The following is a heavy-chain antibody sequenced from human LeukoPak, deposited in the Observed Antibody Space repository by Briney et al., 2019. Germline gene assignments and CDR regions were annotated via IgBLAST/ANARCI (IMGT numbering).Heavy chain of an antibody. Sequence: AGGSLRLSCAASGFTFSSYSMNWVRQAPGKGLEWVSSISSSSNYIHYADSLKGRFTVSRDNAKNSLYLQMNSLRAEDTAVYYCARGLDWGYWGQGTLVTVSS. J-gene: IGHJ4*02. CDR1: GFTFSSYS. V-gene: IGHV3-21*06. D-gene: IGHD3-16*01. CDR2: ISSSSNYI. CDR3: ARGLDWGY.